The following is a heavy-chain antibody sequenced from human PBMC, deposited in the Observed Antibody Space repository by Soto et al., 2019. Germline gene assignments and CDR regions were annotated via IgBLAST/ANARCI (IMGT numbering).Heavy chain of an antibody. V-gene: IGHV1-18*04. CDR3: ARGAFDYGSGSDYNSPFDY. Sequence: ASVKVSCKASGYIFTSYGINWVRQAPGQGLEWMGWISLYIHNTHYAQKFQGRVTMTTDTSTSTVFMELRSLRSDDTAVYYCARGAFDYGSGSDYNSPFDYWRQGTLVTVSS. CDR2: ISLYIHNT. CDR1: GYIFTSYG. D-gene: IGHD3-10*01. J-gene: IGHJ4*02.